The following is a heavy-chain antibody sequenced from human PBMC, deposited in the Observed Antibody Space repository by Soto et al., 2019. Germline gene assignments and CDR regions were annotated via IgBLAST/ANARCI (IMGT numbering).Heavy chain of an antibody. CDR1: GFTFSSYG. CDR2: ISYDGSNK. D-gene: IGHD4-17*01. Sequence: QVQLVESGGGVVQPGRSLRLSCAASGFTFSSYGMHWVRQAPGKGLEWVAVISYDGSNKYYADSVKGRFTISRDNSNNTLYLQMNSLRAEDTAVYYCAKDRDYGDYGGVFDYWGQGTLVTVSS. V-gene: IGHV3-30*18. J-gene: IGHJ4*02. CDR3: AKDRDYGDYGGVFDY.